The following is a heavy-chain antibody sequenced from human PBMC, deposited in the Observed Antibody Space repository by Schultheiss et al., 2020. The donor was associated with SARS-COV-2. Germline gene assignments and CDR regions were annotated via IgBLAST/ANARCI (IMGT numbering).Heavy chain of an antibody. CDR2: INHSGRT. V-gene: IGHV4-34*01. J-gene: IGHJ4*02. CDR3: ARDPGGYSYGTDYFDY. Sequence: SETLSLTCAVYGGSFSGYYWSWIRQPPGKGLEWIGEINHSGRTNYNPSLKSRVTISVDTSKNQFSLRLSFVTAADAAIYYCARDPGGYSYGTDYFDYWGQGTLVTV. D-gene: IGHD5-18*01. CDR1: GGSFSGYY.